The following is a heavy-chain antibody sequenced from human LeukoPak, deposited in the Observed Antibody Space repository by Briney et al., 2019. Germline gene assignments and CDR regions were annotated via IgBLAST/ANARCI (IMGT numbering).Heavy chain of an antibody. V-gene: IGHV3-23*01. Sequence: GGSLRLSCAASGFTFSSYAMSWVRQAPGKGLEWVSGVSGGAGSAYYADSVKGRFTISRDKSKNTLYLQMDSLRAEDTAVYYCAKEGAYSTTGRFDYWGQGTLVTVSS. CDR2: VSGGAGSA. CDR1: GFTFSSYA. J-gene: IGHJ4*02. CDR3: AKEGAYSTTGRFDY. D-gene: IGHD4-11*01.